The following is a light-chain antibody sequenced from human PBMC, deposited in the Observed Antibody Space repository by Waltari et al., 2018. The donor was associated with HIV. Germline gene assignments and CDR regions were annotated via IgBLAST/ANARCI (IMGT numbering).Light chain of an antibody. V-gene: IGLV4-69*01. J-gene: IGLJ3*02. CDR3: QTWGTGILV. CDR2: LNSDGSH. CDR1: SGHSSYA. Sequence: LVLTQSPSASASLGASVKLTCTLSSGHSSYAIAWHQQQPEKGPRYLMKLNSDGSHSKGDGIPDRFSGSSSGAERYLTISSLQSEDEADYYCQTWGTGILVFGGGTNLTVL.